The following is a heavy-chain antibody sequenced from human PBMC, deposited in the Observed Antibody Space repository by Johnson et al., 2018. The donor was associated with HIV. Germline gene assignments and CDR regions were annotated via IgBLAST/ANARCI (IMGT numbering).Heavy chain of an antibody. D-gene: IGHD3-3*01. CDR3: AKMGTGRSKLQVLEWLPIPHAFEI. J-gene: IGHJ3*02. CDR2: ISGSGGST. V-gene: IGHV3-23*04. CDR1: GFTFSSYA. Sequence: VQLVESGGGLVQPGGSLRLSCAASGFTFSSYAMSWVRQAPGKGLEWVSAISGSGGSTYYADSVKGRFTISRDNSKNTLYLQMNSLRAEDTAVYYCAKMGTGRSKLQVLEWLPIPHAFEIWGQGTMVTVSS.